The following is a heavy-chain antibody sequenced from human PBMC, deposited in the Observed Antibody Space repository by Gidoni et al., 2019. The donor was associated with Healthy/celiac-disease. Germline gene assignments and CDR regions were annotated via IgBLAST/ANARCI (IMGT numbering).Heavy chain of an antibody. Sequence: EVQLLESGGGLVQPGGSLRLSCAASGFTFGSYAMGWVRRSPGKGLEWESAIRGSVGSTYYADSVNGQFTISRDKSKNTLYLQMNSLRAEDTAVYYCAKATDLSSSWLNFDYWGQGTLVTVSS. D-gene: IGHD6-13*01. CDR1: GFTFGSYA. CDR3: AKATDLSSSWLNFDY. J-gene: IGHJ4*02. CDR2: IRGSVGST. V-gene: IGHV3-23*01.